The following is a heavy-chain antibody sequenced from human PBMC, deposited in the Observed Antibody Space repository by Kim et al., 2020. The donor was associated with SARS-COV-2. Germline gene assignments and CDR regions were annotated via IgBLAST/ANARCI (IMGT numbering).Heavy chain of an antibody. Sequence: YNPSLKSRVTISVDTSKNQCALKLSSVTAADTAVYYCARLVATVYFDYWGQGTLVTVSS. J-gene: IGHJ4*02. D-gene: IGHD5-12*01. V-gene: IGHV4-39*01. CDR3: ARLVATVYFDY.